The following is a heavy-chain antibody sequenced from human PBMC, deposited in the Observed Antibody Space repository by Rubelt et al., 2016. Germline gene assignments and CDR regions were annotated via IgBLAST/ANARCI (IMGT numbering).Heavy chain of an antibody. D-gene: IGHD4-11*01. CDR3: ARDYSDAFDI. J-gene: IGHJ3*02. CDR1: GLTFGSYA. Sequence: GGSLRLSCAASGLTFGSYAIHWVRQAPGRGLEWGAVISYDGSNKYYADSVKGRFTISRDNSKNTLYLQMNSLRAEDTAVYSCARDYSDAFDIWGQGTMVTVSS. V-gene: IGHV3-30*04. CDR2: ISYDGSNK.